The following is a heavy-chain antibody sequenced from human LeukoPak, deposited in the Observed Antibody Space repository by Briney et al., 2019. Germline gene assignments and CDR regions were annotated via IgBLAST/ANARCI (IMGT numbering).Heavy chain of an antibody. Sequence: ASVKVSCKASGGTFSSYAISWVRQAPGQGLEWMGRIIPIFGTANYAQKFQGRVTITTDESTSTAYMELSSLRPEDTAVYYCARDRGSSSSWHYYYYMDVWGKGTTVTVSS. CDR2: IIPIFGTA. CDR1: GGTFSSYA. J-gene: IGHJ6*03. V-gene: IGHV1-69*05. D-gene: IGHD6-6*01. CDR3: ARDRGSSSSWHYYYYMDV.